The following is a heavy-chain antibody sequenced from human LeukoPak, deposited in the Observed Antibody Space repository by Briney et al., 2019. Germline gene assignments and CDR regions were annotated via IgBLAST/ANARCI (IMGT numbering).Heavy chain of an antibody. CDR3: ARGFY. J-gene: IGHJ4*02. CDR1: GFTFSSYA. CDR2: ISYDGSNK. Sequence: GGSLRLSCAASGFTFSSYAMHWVRQAPGKGPEWVAVISYDGSNKYYADSVKGRFTISRDNSKNTLYLQMNSLRAEDTAVYYCARGFYWGQGTLVTVSS. V-gene: IGHV3-30-3*01.